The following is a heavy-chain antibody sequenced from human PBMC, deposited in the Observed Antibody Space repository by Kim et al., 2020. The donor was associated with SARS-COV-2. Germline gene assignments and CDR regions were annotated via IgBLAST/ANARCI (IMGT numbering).Heavy chain of an antibody. V-gene: IGHV4-39*07. Sequence: SETLSLTCTVSGGSISSSSYYWGWIRQPPGKGLEWIGSIYYSGSTYYNPSLKSRVTISVDTSKNQFSLKLSSVTAADTAVYYCAREPLYDILIYFDYWGQGTLVTVSS. D-gene: IGHD3-9*01. CDR2: IYYSGST. CDR1: GGSISSSSYY. J-gene: IGHJ4*02. CDR3: AREPLYDILIYFDY.